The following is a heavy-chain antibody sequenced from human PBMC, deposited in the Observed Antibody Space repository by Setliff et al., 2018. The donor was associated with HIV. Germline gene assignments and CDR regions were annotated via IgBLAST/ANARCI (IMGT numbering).Heavy chain of an antibody. CDR1: GFTFRSYW. CDR3: AREVWSEDDN. D-gene: IGHD3-10*01. V-gene: IGHV3-7*05. Sequence: PGGSLRLSCVASGFTFRSYWMSWVRQAPGKRPEWVANIKDDGRDKFYLDSVKGRFTISRDNAKNSLYLQMNSLRAEDAAVYYCAREVWSEDDNWGQGILVTVSS. CDR2: IKDDGRDK. J-gene: IGHJ4*02.